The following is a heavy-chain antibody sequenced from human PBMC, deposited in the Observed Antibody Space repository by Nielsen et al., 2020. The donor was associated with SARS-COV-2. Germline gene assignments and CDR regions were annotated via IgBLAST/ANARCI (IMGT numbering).Heavy chain of an antibody. Sequence: SGPTLVKPTETLTLTCTVSGFSLSNARMGVSWIRQPPGKALEWLAHIFSNDEKSYGTSLKSRLTISKDTSKSQVVLTMTNMDPVDTATYYCARSYSSGWYRYYYYYYMDVWGKGTTVTVSS. D-gene: IGHD6-19*01. V-gene: IGHV2-26*01. J-gene: IGHJ6*03. CDR1: GFSLSNARMG. CDR3: ARSYSSGWYRYYYYYYMDV. CDR2: IFSNDEK.